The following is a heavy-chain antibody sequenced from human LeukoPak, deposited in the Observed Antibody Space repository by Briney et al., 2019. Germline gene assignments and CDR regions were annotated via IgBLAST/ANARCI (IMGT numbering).Heavy chain of an antibody. CDR3: AKDLGDGYNLWSFNY. CDR2: ISGSGGST. D-gene: IGHD5-24*01. V-gene: IGHV3-23*01. CDR1: GFTFSSYA. Sequence: GGSLRLSCAASGFTFSSYAMSWVRQAPGKGLEWVSAISGSGGSTYYADSVKGRFTISRDNSKNTLYLQMNSLRAEDTAVYYCAKDLGDGYNLWSFNYWGQGTLVTVSS. J-gene: IGHJ4*02.